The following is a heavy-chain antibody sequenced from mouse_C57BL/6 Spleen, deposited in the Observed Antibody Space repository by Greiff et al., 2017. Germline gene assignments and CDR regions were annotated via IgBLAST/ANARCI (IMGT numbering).Heavy chain of an antibody. CDR2: IYPGDGDT. D-gene: IGHD1-2*01. Sequence: VQLQQSGPELVKPGASVKISCKASGYAFSSYWMNWVKQRPGKGLEWIGRIYPGDGDTNYNGKFKGKATLTADKSSSPAYMQLSSLTSEDSAVYFCARYDYGYYFDYWGQGTTLTVSS. J-gene: IGHJ2*01. V-gene: IGHV1-82*01. CDR3: ARYDYGYYFDY. CDR1: GYAFSSYW.